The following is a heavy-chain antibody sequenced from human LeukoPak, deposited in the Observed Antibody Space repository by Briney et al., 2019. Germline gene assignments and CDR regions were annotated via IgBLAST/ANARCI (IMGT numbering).Heavy chain of an antibody. Sequence: SETLSLTCTVSGGSICSGGYYWSWIRQHPGKGLEWIGYIYYSGSTYYNPSLKSRVTISVDTSKNQFSLKLSSVTAADTAVYYCARDVGYGVDYWGQGTLVTVSS. CDR2: IYYSGST. D-gene: IGHD4-17*01. CDR1: GGSICSGGYY. J-gene: IGHJ4*02. V-gene: IGHV4-31*03. CDR3: ARDVGYGVDY.